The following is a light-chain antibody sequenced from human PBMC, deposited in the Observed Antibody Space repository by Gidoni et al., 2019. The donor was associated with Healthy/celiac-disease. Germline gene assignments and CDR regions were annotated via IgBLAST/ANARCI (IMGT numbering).Light chain of an antibody. CDR2: GKN. CDR1: RLRSYY. J-gene: IGLJ3*02. CDR3: NSRDSSGNHWV. V-gene: IGLV3-19*01. Sequence: SSELTQDPAVSVALGQTVRITCQGDRLRSYYASWDQQKPGQAPVLVIYGKNNRPSGIPDRFSGSSSGNTASLTITGAQAEDEADYYCNSRDSSGNHWVFGGGTKLTVL.